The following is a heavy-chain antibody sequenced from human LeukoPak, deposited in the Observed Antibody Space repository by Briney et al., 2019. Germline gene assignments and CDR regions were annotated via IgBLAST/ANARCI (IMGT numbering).Heavy chain of an antibody. D-gene: IGHD2-15*01. Sequence: SETLSLTCNVSGGSISDTSYYWGWIRQPPGKGLGWIGSIYHTGTTYYSPSLKSRVTISVHTSKNQFSLKLSSVTAADTAVYYCARQECNGGSCYSRAIWFDPWGQGTLVTVSS. J-gene: IGHJ5*02. V-gene: IGHV4-39*01. CDR1: GGSISDTSYY. CDR3: ARQECNGGSCYSRAIWFDP. CDR2: IYHTGTT.